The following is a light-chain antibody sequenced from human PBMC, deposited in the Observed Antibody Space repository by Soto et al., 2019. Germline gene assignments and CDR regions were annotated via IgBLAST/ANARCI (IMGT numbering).Light chain of an antibody. CDR2: KAS. CDR3: HQASSFPLT. J-gene: IGKJ4*01. V-gene: IGKV1-12*01. Sequence: DIQMTQSPCFVSASVGDKVTITCRASQGISSWLSWYQQKPGTAPTLLVYKASTLQDGVPSRFSGSGSGTAFTLTINSLQPEDFGTYYCHQASSFPLTFGGGTKVEIK. CDR1: QGISSW.